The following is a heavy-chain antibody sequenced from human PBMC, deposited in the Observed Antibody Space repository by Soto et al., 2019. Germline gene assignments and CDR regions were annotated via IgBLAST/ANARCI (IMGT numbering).Heavy chain of an antibody. V-gene: IGHV1-2*02. CDR2: INPNSAGT. CDR3: ARLRTAVAGDAFEV. Sequence: QVQLVQSGAEVKKPGASVKVSCKASGYTFTDYYLHWVRQAPGQRLEWMGWINPNSAGTHFAQKFQGRVTMTREPSISTAFMELSSLTSDDTAMYFCARLRTAVAGDAFEVWGQGTMVTVSS. CDR1: GYTFTDYY. J-gene: IGHJ3*01. D-gene: IGHD6-19*01.